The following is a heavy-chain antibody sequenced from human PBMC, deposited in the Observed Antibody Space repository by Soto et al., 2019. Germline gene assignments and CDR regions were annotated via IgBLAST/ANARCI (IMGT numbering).Heavy chain of an antibody. CDR2: INSGASNT. V-gene: IGHV3-74*01. CDR1: GFTFSSSW. D-gene: IGHD6-19*01. Sequence: GGSLRLSCAASGFTFSSSWMHWVRQAPGKGLVWVSRINSGASNTNYADSVRGRFTISRDNAKNTLYLQMDSLTAEDTAVYYCARGPSGWFGYDYWGQGTLVTVSS. J-gene: IGHJ4*02. CDR3: ARGPSGWFGYDY.